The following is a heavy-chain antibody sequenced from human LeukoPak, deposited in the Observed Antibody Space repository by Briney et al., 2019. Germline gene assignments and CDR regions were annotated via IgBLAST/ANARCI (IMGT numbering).Heavy chain of an antibody. V-gene: IGHV3-21*06. CDR2: ISSSSSYI. Sequence: GRSLRLSCAASGFTFSSYSMNWVRQAPGKGLEWVSSISSSSSYIYYADSVKGRFTISRDNAKNSLYLQMNSLRAGDTAVYYCARGPGAAFDYWGQGTLVTVSS. J-gene: IGHJ4*02. CDR1: GFTFSSYS. CDR3: ARGPGAAFDY. D-gene: IGHD6-25*01.